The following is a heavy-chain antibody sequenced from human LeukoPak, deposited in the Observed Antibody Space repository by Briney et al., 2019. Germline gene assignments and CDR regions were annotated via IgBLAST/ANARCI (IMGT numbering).Heavy chain of an antibody. CDR3: AREYYYDSSGYNAGGFDY. Sequence: PSETLSLTCTVSGGSISSYYWSWIRQPAGNGLEWIGRIYTSGSTNYNPSLKSRVTMSVDTSKNQFSLKLSSVTAADTAVYYCAREYYYDSSGYNAGGFDYWGQGTLVTVSS. CDR1: GGSISSYY. D-gene: IGHD3-22*01. V-gene: IGHV4-4*07. J-gene: IGHJ4*02. CDR2: IYTSGST.